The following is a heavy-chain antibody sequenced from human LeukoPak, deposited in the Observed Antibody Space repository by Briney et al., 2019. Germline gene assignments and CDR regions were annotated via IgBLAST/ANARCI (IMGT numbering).Heavy chain of an antibody. CDR3: ARGSRWYYDFWSGYNPLDY. V-gene: IGHV1-8*03. CDR2: MNPNSGNT. J-gene: IGHJ4*02. CDR1: GYTFTSYD. Sequence: ASVKVSCKASGYTFTSYDINWVRQATGQGLEWMGWMNPNSGNTGYAQKFQGRVTITRNTSISTAYMELSSLRSEDTAVYYCARGSRWYYDFWSGYNPLDYWGQGTLVTVSS. D-gene: IGHD3-3*01.